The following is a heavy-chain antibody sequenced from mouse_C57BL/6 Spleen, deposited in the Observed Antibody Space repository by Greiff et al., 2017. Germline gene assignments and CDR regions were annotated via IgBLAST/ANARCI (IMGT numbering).Heavy chain of an antibody. J-gene: IGHJ3*01. CDR3: AREGSYGFAY. V-gene: IGHV1-72*01. CDR2: IDPNSGGT. CDR1: GYTFTSYW. Sequence: VQLQQPGAELVKPGASVKLSCKASGYTFTSYWMHWVKQRPGRGLEWIGRIDPNSGGTKYNEKFKSKATLTVDKPSSTAYMQLSSQTSEDSAVYYCAREGSYGFAYWGQGTLVTVSA. D-gene: IGHD1-1*02.